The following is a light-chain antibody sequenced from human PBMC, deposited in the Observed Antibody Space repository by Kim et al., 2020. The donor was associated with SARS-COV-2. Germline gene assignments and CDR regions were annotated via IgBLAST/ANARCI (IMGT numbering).Light chain of an antibody. V-gene: IGKV3-15*01. J-gene: IGKJ1*01. CDR2: GAS. CDR3: LQYYNWPPP. CDR1: QSVSSN. Sequence: EIAMTQSPATLSVSLGERVTLSCRASQSVSSNLAWYQQKPGQAPRLLIYGASTRATGIPARFSGSESGTEFTLTISSLQSEDSAVYYCLQYYNWPPPFGEGTKVDIK.